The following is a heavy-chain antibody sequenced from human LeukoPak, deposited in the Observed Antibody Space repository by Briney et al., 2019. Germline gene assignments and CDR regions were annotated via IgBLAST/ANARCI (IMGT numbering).Heavy chain of an antibody. Sequence: SETLSLTCTVSGGSISSYYWSWIRQPPGKGLEWIGYIYYSGSTNYNPSLKSRVTISVDTSKNQFSLKLSSVTAADTAVYYCARDRGAVRGIDYWGQGTLVTVSS. V-gene: IGHV4-59*01. J-gene: IGHJ4*02. D-gene: IGHD3-10*01. CDR3: ARDRGAVRGIDY. CDR1: GGSISSYY. CDR2: IYYSGST.